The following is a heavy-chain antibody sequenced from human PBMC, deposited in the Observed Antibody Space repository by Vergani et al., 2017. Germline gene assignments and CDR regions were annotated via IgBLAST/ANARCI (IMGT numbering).Heavy chain of an antibody. Sequence: QVQLQESGPGLVKPSQTLSLTCSVSGVSISSGDYYCSWIRQPPGKGLEWIGYISHNGNTFYNPSFKSRGTLSVDTSKNKFSLKLSSVTAADTAVYYFARRCATTCSDMGRGAFTVWGRGTMVTVSS. CDR1: GVSISSGDYY. CDR3: ARRCATTCSDMGRGAFTV. D-gene: IGHD2-2*01. CDR2: ISHNGNT. J-gene: IGHJ3*01. V-gene: IGHV4-30-4*01.